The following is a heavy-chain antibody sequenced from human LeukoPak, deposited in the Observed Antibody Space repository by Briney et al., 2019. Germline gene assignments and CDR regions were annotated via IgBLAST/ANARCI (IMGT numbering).Heavy chain of an antibody. CDR2: IYTSGSN. CDR1: GGSISSYY. Sequence: SETLSLTCTVSGGSISSYYWSWIRQPPGKGLEWIGYIYTSGSNNYNPPLKSRVTISVDTSKNQFSLKLSSVTAADTAVYYCARRYADAFDIWGQGTMVTVSS. CDR3: ARRYADAFDI. J-gene: IGHJ3*02. V-gene: IGHV4-4*09. D-gene: IGHD2-2*01.